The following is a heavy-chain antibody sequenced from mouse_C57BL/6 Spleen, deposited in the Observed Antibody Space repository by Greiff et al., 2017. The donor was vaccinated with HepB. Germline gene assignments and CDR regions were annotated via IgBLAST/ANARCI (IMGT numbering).Heavy chain of an antibody. CDR3: ARRGGPLWWFAY. J-gene: IGHJ3*01. Sequence: EVQLQQSGPELVKPGASVKISCKASGYTFTDYYMNWVKQSHGKSLEWIGDINPNNGGTSYNQKFKGKATLTVDKSSSTAYMELRSLTSEDSAVYYCARRGGPLWWFAYWGQGTLVTVSA. V-gene: IGHV1-26*01. CDR2: INPNNGGT. D-gene: IGHD1-1*02. CDR1: GYTFTDYY.